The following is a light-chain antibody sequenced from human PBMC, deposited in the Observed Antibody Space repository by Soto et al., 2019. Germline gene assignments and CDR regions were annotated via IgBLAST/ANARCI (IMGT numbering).Light chain of an antibody. J-gene: IGKJ1*01. CDR2: AAS. CDR3: QRYYSYPPT. Sequence: AIRMTQSPSSFSASTGDRVTITCRASQGISSYLAWYQQKPGKAPKLLIYAASTLQSGVPSRFSGSGSGTDFTLTISCLQSEDFATYYCQRYYSYPPTLGQGTKVDIK. V-gene: IGKV1-8*01. CDR1: QGISSY.